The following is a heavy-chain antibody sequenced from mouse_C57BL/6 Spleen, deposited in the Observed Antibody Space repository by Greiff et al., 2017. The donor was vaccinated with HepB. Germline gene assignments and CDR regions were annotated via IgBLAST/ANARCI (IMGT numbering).Heavy chain of an antibody. J-gene: IGHJ2*01. CDR2: INPNNGGT. V-gene: IGHV1-26*01. D-gene: IGHD4-1*01. Sequence: EVQLQQSGPELVKPGASVKISCKASGYTFTDYYMNWVKQSHGKSLEWIGDINPNNGGTSYNQKFKGKATLTEDNSSSTAYMELRSLTSEDAAVYYGAREVGPRYFDYWGQGTTLTVSS. CDR1: GYTFTDYY. CDR3: AREVGPRYFDY.